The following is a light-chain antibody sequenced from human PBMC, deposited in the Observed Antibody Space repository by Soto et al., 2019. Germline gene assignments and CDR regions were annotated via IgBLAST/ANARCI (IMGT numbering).Light chain of an antibody. CDR1: SSDVGSYNL. V-gene: IGLV2-23*03. Sequence: QSVLTQPASVSGSPGQSITISCTGTSSDVGSYNLVSWYQQHPGKALKLMIYEGTKRPSGVSYRFSGSKSGNTASLTISGLQAEDEAHYYCCSYAGSSTFEGVVFGGGTKVTVL. J-gene: IGLJ2*01. CDR3: CSYAGSSTFEGVV. CDR2: EGT.